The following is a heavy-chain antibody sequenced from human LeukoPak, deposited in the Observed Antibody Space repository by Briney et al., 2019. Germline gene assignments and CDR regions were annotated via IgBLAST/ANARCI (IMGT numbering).Heavy chain of an antibody. CDR2: IIPILGIA. V-gene: IGHV1-69*04. J-gene: IGHJ4*02. D-gene: IGHD3-22*01. CDR1: GGTFLSYA. CDR3: ATYYYDSSGYFSVDY. Sequence: SVKVSCKASGGTFLSYAISWVRQAPGQGLEWMGRIIPILGIANYAQKFQGRVTITADKSTSTAYMELSSLRSEDTAVYYCATYYYDSSGYFSVDYWGQGTLVTVSS.